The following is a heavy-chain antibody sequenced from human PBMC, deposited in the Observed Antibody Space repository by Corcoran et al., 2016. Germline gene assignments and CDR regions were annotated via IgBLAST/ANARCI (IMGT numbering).Heavy chain of an antibody. CDR3: ARRGGDCRGGSCANTDNWFDP. V-gene: IGHV4-34*01. D-gene: IGHD2-15*01. J-gene: IGHJ5*02. CDR1: GGSFSGYY. CDR2: INHSGST. Sequence: QVQLQQWGAGLLKPSETLSLTCAVYGGSFSGYYWSWIRQPPGKGLEWIGEINHSGSTNYNPSLKSRVTISVDTSKNQFSLKLSSVTAADTAVDYCARRGGDCRGGSCANTDNWFDPWGQGTLVTVSS.